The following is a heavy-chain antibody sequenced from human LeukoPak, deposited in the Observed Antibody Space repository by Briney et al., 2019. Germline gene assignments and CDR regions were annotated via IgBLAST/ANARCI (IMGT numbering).Heavy chain of an antibody. CDR3: AKGTTGMAPRGYFDD. CDR1: GFTFSTYA. Sequence: GGSLRLSCAVSGFTFSTYAMNWVRQAPGKGLEWVSVISGSGGSTYYADSVKGRFTISRGNSKNTLYLQMNSLTVEDTAVYYCAKGTTGMAPRGYFDDWGQGTLVTVSS. V-gene: IGHV3-23*01. CDR2: ISGSGGST. J-gene: IGHJ4*02. D-gene: IGHD5-18*01.